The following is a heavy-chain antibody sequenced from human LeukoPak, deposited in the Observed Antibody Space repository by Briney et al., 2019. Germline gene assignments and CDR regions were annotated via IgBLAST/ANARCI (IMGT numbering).Heavy chain of an antibody. Sequence: PGGSLRLSCTASGFTFGDYAMSWFRQAPGKGLEWVAVIKYDGGDTYFVDSVKGRFTISRDNAKNSLYLQMNSLRVEDTAVYFCTRVNSPGYFDYWGQGALVTVSS. CDR1: GFTFGDYA. CDR2: IKYDGGDT. V-gene: IGHV3-7*01. J-gene: IGHJ4*02. CDR3: TRVNSPGYFDY. D-gene: IGHD5-18*01.